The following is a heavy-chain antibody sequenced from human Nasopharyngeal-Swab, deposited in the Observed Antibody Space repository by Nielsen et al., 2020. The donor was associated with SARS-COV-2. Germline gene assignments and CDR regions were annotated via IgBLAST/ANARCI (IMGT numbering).Heavy chain of an antibody. V-gene: IGHV3-30-3*01. CDR2: MSYDGSNK. Sequence: GEPLKISCAASGFTFSSYAMHWVRQAPGKGLEWVAVMSYDGSNKYYADSVKGRFTISRDNSKNTLYLQMNSLRAEDTAVYYCARPYSGSYWSYFDYWGQGTLVTVSS. CDR1: GFTFSSYA. J-gene: IGHJ4*02. CDR3: ARPYSGSYWSYFDY. D-gene: IGHD1-26*01.